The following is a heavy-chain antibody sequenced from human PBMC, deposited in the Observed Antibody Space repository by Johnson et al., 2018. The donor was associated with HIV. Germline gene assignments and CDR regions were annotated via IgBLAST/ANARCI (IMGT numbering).Heavy chain of an antibody. CDR1: GFTFSSYA. Sequence: QVQLVESGGGVVQPGRSLRLSCAASGFTFSSYAMHWVRQAPGKGLEWVAVISYDGSNKYYADSVEGRFTISRDNSKNTLYLQMNSLRAEDTAICYCAGVSGEQLRYAFDIWGQGTMVTVSS. D-gene: IGHD3-10*01. CDR3: AGVSGEQLRYAFDI. V-gene: IGHV3-30*04. CDR2: ISYDGSNK. J-gene: IGHJ3*02.